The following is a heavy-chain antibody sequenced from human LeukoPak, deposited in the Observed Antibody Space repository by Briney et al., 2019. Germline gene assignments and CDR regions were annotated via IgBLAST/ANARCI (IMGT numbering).Heavy chain of an antibody. Sequence: GASVKVSCKASGYTFTSYGISWVRQAPGQGLEWMGWISAYNGNTNYAQKLQGRVTMTTDTSASTAYMELSSLRSEDMAVYYCARRPIAAAGISAFDIWGQGTMVTVSS. CDR3: ARRPIAAAGISAFDI. J-gene: IGHJ3*02. D-gene: IGHD6-13*01. V-gene: IGHV1-18*03. CDR1: GYTFTSYG. CDR2: ISAYNGNT.